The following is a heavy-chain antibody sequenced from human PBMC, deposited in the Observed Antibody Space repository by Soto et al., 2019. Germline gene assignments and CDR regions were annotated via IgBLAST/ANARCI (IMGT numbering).Heavy chain of an antibody. CDR3: AGDRCQQVVSFDY. Sequence: QVQLVQSGAEVKKPGASVKVSCKASGYTFSSHATHWVRQAPGQRLEWMGWINGGNGDTKYSQKFQDRVTITRDTSASTAYRERSSLRSEDAAGYYCAGDRCQQVVSFDYWGQGNLVTVSS. D-gene: IGHD6-13*01. J-gene: IGHJ4*02. CDR1: GYTFSSHA. V-gene: IGHV1-3*01. CDR2: INGGNGDT.